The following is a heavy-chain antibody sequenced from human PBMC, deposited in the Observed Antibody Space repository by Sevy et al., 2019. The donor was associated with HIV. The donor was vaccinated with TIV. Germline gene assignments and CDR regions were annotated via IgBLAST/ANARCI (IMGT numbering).Heavy chain of an antibody. J-gene: IGHJ6*02. CDR2: ISGSGGST. CDR3: AKGDRTFYGLDV. CDR1: GFTFSTYA. V-gene: IGHV3-23*01. D-gene: IGHD2-15*01. Sequence: GGSLRLSCAASGFTFSTYAMSWVRQAPGKGLEWVSAISGSGGSTYYADSLKGRFTIFRDNSKNTLSLQMNSLRAEDTAVYYCAKGDRTFYGLDVCGQGTTVTVSS.